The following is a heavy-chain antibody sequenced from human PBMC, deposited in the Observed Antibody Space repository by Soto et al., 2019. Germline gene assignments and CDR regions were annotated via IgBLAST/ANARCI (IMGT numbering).Heavy chain of an antibody. CDR1: GGPFSSYG. D-gene: IGHD5-18*01. CDR2: IIPLFGTP. V-gene: IGHV1-69*01. CDR3: ARDGTIQLANFDF. J-gene: IGHJ4*02. Sequence: QVLLMQSGAEVQKPGSSVKVSCTSSGGPFSSYGISWVRQVPGQGLEWLGGIIPLFGTPSYARKFQDRLTISADESTTTAYMELSSLTSEDTAMHFCARDGTIQLANFDFWGQGTLVTVSS.